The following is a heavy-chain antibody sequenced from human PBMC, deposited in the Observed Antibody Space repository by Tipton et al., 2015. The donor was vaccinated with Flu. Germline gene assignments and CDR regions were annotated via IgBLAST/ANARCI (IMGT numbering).Heavy chain of an antibody. J-gene: IGHJ5*02. V-gene: IGHV4-31*03. CDR1: GGSLSSGGDY. CDR3: ARRDFSNYVSDPKSWFDP. Sequence: TLSLTCTVSGGSLSSGGDYWTWIRQRPGKGLEWIGSIYYSGSTYYNPSLESRLTISVDSSKNQFSLTLYSVTAADTAVYFCARRDFSNYVSDPKSWFDPWGQGILVTVSP. D-gene: IGHD4-11*01. CDR2: IYYSGST.